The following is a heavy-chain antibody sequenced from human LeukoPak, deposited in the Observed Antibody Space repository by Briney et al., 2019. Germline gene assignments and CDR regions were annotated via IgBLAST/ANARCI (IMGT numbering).Heavy chain of an antibody. J-gene: IGHJ4*02. Sequence: SETLSLTCTVSGGSISSYYWSWIRPPPGKGLEWIGYIYYSGSTNYNPSLKSRVTISVDTSKNQFSLKLSSVTAADTAVYYCARASQYSSSSGPFDYWGQGTLVTVSS. D-gene: IGHD6-6*01. CDR3: ARASQYSSSSGPFDY. CDR1: GGSISSYY. V-gene: IGHV4-59*01. CDR2: IYYSGST.